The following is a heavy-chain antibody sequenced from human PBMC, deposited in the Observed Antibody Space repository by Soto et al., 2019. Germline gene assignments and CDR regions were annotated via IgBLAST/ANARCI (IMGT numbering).Heavy chain of an antibody. Sequence: GGSLRLSCAASGFTFSSYAMSWVRQAPGKGLEWVSAISGSGGSTYYADSVKGRFTISSDNSKNTLYLQINSLRAADTAVYYCAKALPVGFSGHDAFDIWGQGTMVTVSS. CDR3: AKALPVGFSGHDAFDI. CDR2: ISGSGGST. CDR1: GFTFSSYA. D-gene: IGHD1-26*01. J-gene: IGHJ3*02. V-gene: IGHV3-23*01.